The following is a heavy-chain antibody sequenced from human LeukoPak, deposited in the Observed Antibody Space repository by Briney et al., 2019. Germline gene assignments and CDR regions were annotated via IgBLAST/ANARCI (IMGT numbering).Heavy chain of an antibody. CDR3: ARDRWGYWYFDL. D-gene: IGHD4-23*01. J-gene: IGHJ2*01. V-gene: IGHV3-53*01. Sequence: GGSLRLSCAASGFTVSSNYMSWVRQAPGKGLEWVSVIDSGGITYYADSVKGRFTISRDNSKNTLYLQMNGLRAEDTAVYYCARDRWGYWYFDLWGRGTLVTVSS. CDR1: GFTVSSNY. CDR2: IDSGGIT.